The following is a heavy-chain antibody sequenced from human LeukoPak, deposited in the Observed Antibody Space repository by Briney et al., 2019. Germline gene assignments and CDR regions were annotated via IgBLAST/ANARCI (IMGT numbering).Heavy chain of an antibody. Sequence: GASVNVSCKASGYTFTSYYMHWVRQAPGQGREWMGVINPSGGSTSYAQKFQGKVTMTRDSSTSTVYMELSSLRSEDTAVYYCARDVFGSGSYYNWFDPWGQGTLVTVSS. CDR2: INPSGGST. V-gene: IGHV1-46*01. D-gene: IGHD3-10*01. J-gene: IGHJ5*02. CDR3: ARDVFGSGSYYNWFDP. CDR1: GYTFTSYY.